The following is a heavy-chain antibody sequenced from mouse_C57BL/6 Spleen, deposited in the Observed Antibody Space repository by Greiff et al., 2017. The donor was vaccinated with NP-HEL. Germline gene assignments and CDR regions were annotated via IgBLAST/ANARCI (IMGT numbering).Heavy chain of an antibody. D-gene: IGHD2-2*01. CDR2: ISSGGSYT. CDR1: GFTFSSYG. V-gene: IGHV5-6*02. J-gene: IGHJ4*01. CDR3: ARGGYGVYAMDD. Sequence: EVMLVESGGDLVKPGGSLKLSCAASGFTFSSYGMSWVRQTPDKRLEWVATISSGGSYTYYPDSVKGRFTISRDNAKNTLYLQMSSLKSEDTAMYYCARGGYGVYAMDDWGQGTSVTVSS.